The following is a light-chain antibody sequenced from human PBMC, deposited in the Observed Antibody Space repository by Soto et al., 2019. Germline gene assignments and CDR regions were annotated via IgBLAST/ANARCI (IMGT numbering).Light chain of an antibody. Sequence: DIVLTQSPGTLSLSPGERATLSCRASQSVSSYLAWYQQKPGQAPRLLIYGASGRATGTPDRFSGSGSGTDFTLTISRLEPEDFAVYHCQQHDSSPLTFGGGTKVDIK. J-gene: IGKJ4*01. CDR3: QQHDSSPLT. CDR1: QSVSSY. CDR2: GAS. V-gene: IGKV3-20*01.